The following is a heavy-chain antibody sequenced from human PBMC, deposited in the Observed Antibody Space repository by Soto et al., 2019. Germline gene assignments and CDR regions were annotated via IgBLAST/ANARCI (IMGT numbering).Heavy chain of an antibody. CDR1: GGSISSYY. V-gene: IGHV4-59*06. D-gene: IGHD3-10*01. CDR3: ARSKAGITSFYYGMDV. J-gene: IGHJ6*02. CDR2: IYYSGST. Sequence: SETLSLTCTVSGGSISSYYWSWIRQPPGKGLEWIGYIYYSGSTYYNPSLKSRVTISVDTSKNQFSLKLSSVTAADTAVYYCARSKAGITSFYYGMDVWGQGTTVTVSS.